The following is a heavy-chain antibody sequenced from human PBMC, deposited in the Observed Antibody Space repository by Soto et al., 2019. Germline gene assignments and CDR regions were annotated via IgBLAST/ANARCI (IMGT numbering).Heavy chain of an antibody. CDR3: AKDQDIVGAFGMDV. V-gene: IGHV3-30*18. Sequence: QVQLVESGGGVVQPGRSLRLSCAASGFTFSSYGMHWVRQAPGKGLEWVAVISYDGSNKYYADSVKGRFTISRDNSKNTLYLQMNSLRAEDTAVYYCAKDQDIVGAFGMDVWGQGTTVTVSS. CDR2: ISYDGSNK. CDR1: GFTFSSYG. D-gene: IGHD1-26*01. J-gene: IGHJ6*02.